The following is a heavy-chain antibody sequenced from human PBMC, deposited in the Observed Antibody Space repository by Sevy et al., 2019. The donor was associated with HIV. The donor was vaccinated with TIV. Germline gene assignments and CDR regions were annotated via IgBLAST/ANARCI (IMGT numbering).Heavy chain of an antibody. J-gene: IGHJ4*02. D-gene: IGHD3-22*01. CDR2: IYYGGST. CDR1: GGSISSSGYY. Sequence: SETLSLTCTVSGGSISSSGYYWGWIRQPPGKGLEWIGSIYYGGSTYYNPSLKSRITISVNTSKNHFSLRLSSVTAADTAVYDCARVSMMVVVITDDWGYYFDYWGQGTLVTVSS. V-gene: IGHV4-39*02. CDR3: ARVSMMVVVITDDWGYYFDY.